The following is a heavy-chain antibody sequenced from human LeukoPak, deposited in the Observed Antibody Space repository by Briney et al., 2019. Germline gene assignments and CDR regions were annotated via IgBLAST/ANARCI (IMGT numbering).Heavy chain of an antibody. CDR3: ARESQSAYYFDSSGYEDAFDI. D-gene: IGHD3-22*01. V-gene: IGHV3-48*03. Sequence: PGGSLRLSCAVSGFTFSYYEMNWVRQAPGKGLEWVSYISSSGSTIYYADSVKGRFTISRDNAKNSLYLQMNRLRAEDTVVYYCARESQSAYYFDSSGYEDAFDIWGQGTMVTVSS. J-gene: IGHJ3*02. CDR1: GFTFSYYE. CDR2: ISSSGSTI.